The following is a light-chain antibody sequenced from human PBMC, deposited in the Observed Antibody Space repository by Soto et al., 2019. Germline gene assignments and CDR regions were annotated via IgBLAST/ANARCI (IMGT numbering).Light chain of an antibody. CDR3: AAWDDSLNGFYV. CDR2: SNS. V-gene: IGLV1-44*01. Sequence: QSVLTQPPSASGTPGQRVTISCSGSSSNIGSNTVNWYQQLPGTAPKLLIYSNSQRPSGVPDRFSGSKSGTSASLAISGLQSEDEADYYCAAWDDSLNGFYVFGAGTKVIV. CDR1: SSNIGSNT. J-gene: IGLJ1*01.